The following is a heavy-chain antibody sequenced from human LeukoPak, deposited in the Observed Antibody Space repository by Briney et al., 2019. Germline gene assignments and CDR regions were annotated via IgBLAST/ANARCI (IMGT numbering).Heavy chain of an antibody. J-gene: IGHJ4*02. CDR3: ALGDCSSTSSCVGYFDY. V-gene: IGHV4-34*01. D-gene: IGHD2-2*01. CDR1: GGSFSGYY. CDR2: INHSGST. Sequence: SETLSLTCAVYGGSFSGYYWSWIRQPPGKGLEWIGEINHSGSTNYNPSLKSRVTISVDTSKNQFSLKLSSVTAADTAVYYCALGDCSSTSSCVGYFDYWGQGTLVTVSS.